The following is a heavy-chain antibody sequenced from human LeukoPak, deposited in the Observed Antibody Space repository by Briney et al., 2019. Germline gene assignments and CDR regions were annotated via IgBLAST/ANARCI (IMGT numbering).Heavy chain of an antibody. D-gene: IGHD6-13*01. CDR2: MNPNSGNT. V-gene: IGHV1-8*01. J-gene: IGHJ4*02. CDR3: ASGIAAADPEDY. CDR1: GYTFTSYD. Sequence: GASVKPSCKASGYTFTSYDINWVRQATGQGLEWMGWMNPNSGNTGYAQKFQGRVTMTRNTSISTAYMELSSLRSEDTAVYYCASGIAAADPEDYWGQGTLVTVSS.